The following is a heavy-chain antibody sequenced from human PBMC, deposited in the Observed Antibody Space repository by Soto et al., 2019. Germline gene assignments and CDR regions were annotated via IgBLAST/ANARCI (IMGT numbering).Heavy chain of an antibody. Sequence: EVQLLESGEGLVQPGGSLRLSCAASGFTFSSYAMSWVRQAPGKGLEWVSAISGSGGSTYYADSVKGRFTISRDNSKNTLYLQMNSLRAEDTAVYYCAKSDTYYYYYYMDVWGKGTTVTVSS. CDR2: ISGSGGST. J-gene: IGHJ6*03. V-gene: IGHV3-23*01. CDR1: GFTFSSYA. CDR3: AKSDTYYYYYYMDV. D-gene: IGHD3-9*01.